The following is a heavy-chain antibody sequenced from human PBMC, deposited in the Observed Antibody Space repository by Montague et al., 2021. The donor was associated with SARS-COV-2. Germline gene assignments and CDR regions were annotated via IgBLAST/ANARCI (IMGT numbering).Heavy chain of an antibody. CDR2: IYYTVNT. CDR3: ARQTTLLRERAPPGV. Sequence: SETLSLTCTVSGGSISSTAYYWGWIRQPPGKGLEWIGSIYYTVNTYYNPSLKSRVTISVDASKNQFSLTLSSVSAADTAVYYCARQTTLLRERAPPGVWGQGTTVTVSS. V-gene: IGHV4-39*01. CDR1: GGSISSTAYY. J-gene: IGHJ6*02. D-gene: IGHD3-10*01.